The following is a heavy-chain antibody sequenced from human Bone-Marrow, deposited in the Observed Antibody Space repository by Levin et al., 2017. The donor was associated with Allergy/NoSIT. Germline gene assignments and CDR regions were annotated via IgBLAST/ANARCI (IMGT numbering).Heavy chain of an antibody. J-gene: IGHJ4*02. D-gene: IGHD3-16*01. V-gene: IGHV3-23*01. CDR1: GFTFSKSA. CDR3: AKEGIFGAVN. CDR2: ISGSSDGP. Sequence: PGGSLRLSCAASGFTFSKSALTWVRQAPGKGLEWVSAISGSSDGPSYAASVKGRFTISRDNSNNPLYLQMNGLRAADTAVCYCAKEGIFGAVNWGQGTLVIVSS.